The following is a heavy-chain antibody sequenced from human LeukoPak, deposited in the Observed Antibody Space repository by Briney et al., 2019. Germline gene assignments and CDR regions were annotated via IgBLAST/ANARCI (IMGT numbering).Heavy chain of an antibody. CDR3: ARHLTVGGTLANFDY. V-gene: IGHV4-39*01. D-gene: IGHD1-26*01. Sequence: SETLSLTCTVSGGSISSYYWGWIRQPPGKGLEWIGSIYYSGSTYYNPSLKSRVTIFVDTPKNQFSLKLNSVTTADTAMYYCARHLTVGGTLANFDYWGQGTLVTVSS. J-gene: IGHJ4*02. CDR1: GGSISSYY. CDR2: IYYSGST.